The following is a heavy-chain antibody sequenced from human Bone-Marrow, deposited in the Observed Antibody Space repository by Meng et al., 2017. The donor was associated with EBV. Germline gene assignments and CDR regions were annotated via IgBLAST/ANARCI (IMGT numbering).Heavy chain of an antibody. J-gene: IGHJ4*02. CDR1: GGSISSGGYS. V-gene: IGHV4-30-2*01. Sequence: QLQLPESGLGLVKPSPTLSLPCAVSGGSISSGGYSWSWIRQPPGKGLEWIGYIYHSGSTYYNPSLKSRVTISVDRSKNQFSLKLSSVTAADTAVYYCARGGYGGNPLDYWGQGTLVTVSS. D-gene: IGHD4-23*01. CDR3: ARGGYGGNPLDY. CDR2: IYHSGST.